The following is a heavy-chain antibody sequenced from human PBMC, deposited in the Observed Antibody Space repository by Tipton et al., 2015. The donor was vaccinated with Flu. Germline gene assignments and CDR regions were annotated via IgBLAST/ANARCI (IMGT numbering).Heavy chain of an antibody. J-gene: IGHJ4*02. D-gene: IGHD5-12*01. V-gene: IGHV3-23*01. CDR3: AKVIPELVARLDY. Sequence: GSLRLSCEASGFTFSGYAMSWVRQPPGKGLEWVSGISGGGAITYFADSVKGRFTISRDNSKNTLVLQMNSLRAEDTAVYYCAKVIPELVARLDYWGQGTLVTVSS. CDR1: GFTFSGYA. CDR2: ISGGGAIT.